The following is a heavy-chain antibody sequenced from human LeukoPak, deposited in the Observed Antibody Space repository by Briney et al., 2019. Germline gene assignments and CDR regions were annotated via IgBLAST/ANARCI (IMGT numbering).Heavy chain of an antibody. Sequence: GGSLRLSCSASGFIFNNYGLVWVRQAPGKGLEWVSAISNDGGGTTYADFVKGRFSVSRDNSKNTLFLQMNSLRAEDTALYYCAKGSSGYFFDLWGQGTLVTVSS. V-gene: IGHV3-23*01. CDR1: GFIFNNYG. J-gene: IGHJ4*02. D-gene: IGHD3-22*01. CDR3: AKGSSGYFFDL. CDR2: ISNDGGGT.